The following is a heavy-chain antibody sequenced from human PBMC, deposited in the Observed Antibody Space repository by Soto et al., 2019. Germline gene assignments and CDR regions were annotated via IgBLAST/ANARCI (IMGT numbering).Heavy chain of an antibody. CDR3: ARSGSIDYYYYNGMDV. CDR1: GYSFTSYW. D-gene: IGHD3-10*01. V-gene: IGHV5-10-1*01. J-gene: IGHJ6*02. CDR2: IDPSDSYT. Sequence: GESLKISCKGSGYSFTSYWISWVRQMPGKGLEWMGRIDPSDSYTNYSPSFQGHVTISADKSISTAYLQWSSLKASDTAMYYCARSGSIDYYYYNGMDVWGQGTTVTVSS.